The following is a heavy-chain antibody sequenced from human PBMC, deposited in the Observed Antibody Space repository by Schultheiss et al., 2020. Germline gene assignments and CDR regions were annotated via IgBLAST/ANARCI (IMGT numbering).Heavy chain of an antibody. CDR2: IIPIFGTA. Sequence: SVKVSCKASGGTFSSYAISWVRQAPGQGLEWMGGIIPIFGTANYAQKFQGRVTITADESTSTAYMELSSLRSEDTAVYYCARDLSAGDMSYFDYWGQGTLVTVSS. D-gene: IGHD7-27*01. V-gene: IGHV1-69*13. CDR1: GGTFSSYA. J-gene: IGHJ4*02. CDR3: ARDLSAGDMSYFDY.